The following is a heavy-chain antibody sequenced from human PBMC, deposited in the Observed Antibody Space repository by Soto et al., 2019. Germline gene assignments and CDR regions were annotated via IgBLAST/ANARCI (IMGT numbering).Heavy chain of an antibody. V-gene: IGHV1-2*02. CDR1: GYTFTDYY. CDR2: INPDGGAT. Sequence: QVQLVQSGAEVKKPGASVKVSCKASGYTFTDYYLHWVRQAPGQGLEWVGWINPDGGATNYPQNFQGRVTMTRDMSINTVYMELSNLRSDDTAVYFCARDLLQQRWFDPWGQGTLVTVSS. CDR3: ARDLLQQRWFDP. J-gene: IGHJ5*02.